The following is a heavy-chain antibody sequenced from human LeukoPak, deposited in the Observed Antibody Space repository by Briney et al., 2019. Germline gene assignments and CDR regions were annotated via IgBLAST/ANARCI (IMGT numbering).Heavy chain of an antibody. D-gene: IGHD4-17*01. V-gene: IGHV3-11*04. CDR3: ARETVGLDY. J-gene: IGHJ4*02. CDR1: GGSFSGYY. CDR2: ISDGSSTI. Sequence: LSLTCAVYGGSFSGYYWSWIRQPPGKGLEWASYISDGSSTIYYADSVRGRFTISRDNAKNSLYLQINSLRDEDTAVYYCARETVGLDYWGQGTLVTVSS.